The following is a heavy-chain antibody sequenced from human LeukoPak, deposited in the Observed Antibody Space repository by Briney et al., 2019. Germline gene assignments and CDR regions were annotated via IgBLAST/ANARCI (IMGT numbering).Heavy chain of an antibody. CDR1: GFTFSTYA. Sequence: GGSLRLSCAASGFTFSTYAMYWVRQAPGKGLEWVSGIFGSGGSAHYADSVKGRFTISRDNSKSTIYLQMNSLRAEDTAVYYCGKTTTGSSSGRYPGWPVDNWGQGTLVTVSS. CDR3: GKTTTGSSSGRYPGWPVDN. V-gene: IGHV3-23*01. CDR2: IFGSGGSA. J-gene: IGHJ4*02. D-gene: IGHD6-19*01.